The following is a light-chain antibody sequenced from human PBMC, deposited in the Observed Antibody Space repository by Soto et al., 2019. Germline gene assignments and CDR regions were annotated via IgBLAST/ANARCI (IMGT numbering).Light chain of an antibody. CDR2: SVS. Sequence: DIEMTQSPSSLSSSVGDKVTITCRASQSIGKHLNWYQQKPGQAPKFVXYSVSTLQSGVPSRFSGSGPGTDFTLTINSLQPEDFETYYCQQGYTSSITFGQGTRLEIK. CDR1: QSIGKH. V-gene: IGKV1-39*01. J-gene: IGKJ5*01. CDR3: QQGYTSSIT.